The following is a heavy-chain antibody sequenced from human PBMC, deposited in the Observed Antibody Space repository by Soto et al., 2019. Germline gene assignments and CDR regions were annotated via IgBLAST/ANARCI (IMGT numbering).Heavy chain of an antibody. D-gene: IGHD1-26*01. V-gene: IGHV3-11*06. J-gene: IGHJ4*02. CDR2: ISSSSSYT. CDR3: AKVGPYCGSYIGYFDY. Sequence: GGSLRLSCAASGFTFSDYYMSWIRQAPGKGLEWVSYISSSSSYTNYADSVKGRFTISRDNAKNTLYLQMNSLSAEDTAVYYCAKVGPYCGSYIGYFDYWVQGTLVTVSS. CDR1: GFTFSDYY.